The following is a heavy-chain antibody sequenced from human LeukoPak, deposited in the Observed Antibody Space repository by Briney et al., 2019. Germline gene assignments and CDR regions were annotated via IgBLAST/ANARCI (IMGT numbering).Heavy chain of an antibody. D-gene: IGHD1-26*01. CDR2: ISSSGSTI. V-gene: IGHV3-48*03. CDR3: ARGVRWEILRSFDY. Sequence: GGSLRLSCAASGFTFSSYEMNWVRQAPGKGLEWGSYISSSGSTIYYADSVKGRFTISRDNAQNSPYLQMNSLRAEDTAVYYCARGVRWEILRSFDYWGQGTLVTVSS. J-gene: IGHJ4*02. CDR1: GFTFSSYE.